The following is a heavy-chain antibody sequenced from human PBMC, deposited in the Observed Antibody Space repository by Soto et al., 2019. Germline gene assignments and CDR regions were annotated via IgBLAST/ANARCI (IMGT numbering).Heavy chain of an antibody. V-gene: IGHV3-30-3*01. CDR1: GFTFSSYA. J-gene: IGHJ4*02. Sequence: PGGSLRLSCAASGFTFSSYAMHWVRQAPGKGLEWVAVISYDGSNKYYADSVKGRFTISRDNSKNTLYLQMNSLRAEDTAVYYCARVADLYLTAAGPFDYWGQGTLVTVSS. CDR3: ARVADLYLTAAGPFDY. D-gene: IGHD6-13*01. CDR2: ISYDGSNK.